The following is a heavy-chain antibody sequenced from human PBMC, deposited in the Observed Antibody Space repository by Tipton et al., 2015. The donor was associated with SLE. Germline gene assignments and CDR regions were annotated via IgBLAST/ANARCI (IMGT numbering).Heavy chain of an antibody. CDR3: GRQVVLTRGYSYGHFDH. CDR2: IHYSGTT. V-gene: IGHV4-39*01. Sequence: TFSSYRMSWVRQPPGKGLEWIGTIHYSGTTYYNPSLRSRVTISVDTSKNQFSLKLSSVTAADTAVYYCGRQVVLTRGYSYGHFDHWGQGTLVIVSS. J-gene: IGHJ4*02. D-gene: IGHD5-18*01. CDR1: TFSSYR.